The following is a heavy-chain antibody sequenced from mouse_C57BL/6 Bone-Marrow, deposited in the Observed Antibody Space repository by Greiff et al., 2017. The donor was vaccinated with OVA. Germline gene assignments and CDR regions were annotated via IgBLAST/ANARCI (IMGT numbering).Heavy chain of an antibody. D-gene: IGHD1-1*01. Sequence: EVQLQQSGAELVKPGASVKLSCTASGFNIKDYYMHWVKQRTEQGLEWIGRIDPEDGETTYAPKFQGKATITADTSSNTAYLQLRSLTSEDTAVYYCARGITTVVAQYYYAMDDWGQGTSVTVSS. J-gene: IGHJ4*01. CDR1: GFNIKDYY. CDR2: IDPEDGET. V-gene: IGHV14-2*01. CDR3: ARGITTVVAQYYYAMDD.